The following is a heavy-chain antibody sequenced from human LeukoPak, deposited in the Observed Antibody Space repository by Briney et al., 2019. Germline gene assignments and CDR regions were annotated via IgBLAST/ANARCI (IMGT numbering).Heavy chain of an antibody. D-gene: IGHD3-3*01. CDR3: ATEVHLRFLVWLEY. CDR2: FDPEDGET. CDR1: GYTLTELS. J-gene: IGHJ4*02. Sequence: ASVKVSCKVSGYTLTELSMHWVRQAPGKGLEWMGGFDPEDGETIYAQKFQGRVTMTEDTSTDTAYMELSSLRSEDTAVYYCATEVHLRFLVWLEYWGQGTLVTVSS. V-gene: IGHV1-24*01.